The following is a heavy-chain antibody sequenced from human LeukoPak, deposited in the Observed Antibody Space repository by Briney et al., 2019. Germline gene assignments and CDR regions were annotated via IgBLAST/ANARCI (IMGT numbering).Heavy chain of an antibody. CDR1: GFTFSSYA. CDR2: ISYDGSNK. J-gene: IGHJ4*02. V-gene: IGHV3-30*04. CDR3: AGDEADTNQLDY. D-gene: IGHD6-19*01. Sequence: GRSLRLSCAASGFTFSSYAMHWVRRAPGKGLEWVAVISYDGSNKYYADSVKGRFTISRDNSKNTLYLQMNSLRAEDTAVYYCAGDEADTNQLDYWGQGTLVTVSS.